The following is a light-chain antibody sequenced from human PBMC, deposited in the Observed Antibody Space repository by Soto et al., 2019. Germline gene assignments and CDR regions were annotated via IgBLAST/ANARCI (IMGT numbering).Light chain of an antibody. Sequence: DIQITQSPSTLSASVGDRVTITCRASQSIGVWLAWYQQKPGTAPKLLIYKTSTLDSGVPLRFSGSGSGTEFTLTISSPQPDDFATYYCQQYINYFRTFGQGTKVDI. CDR2: KTS. CDR1: QSIGVW. J-gene: IGKJ1*01. CDR3: QQYINYFRT. V-gene: IGKV1-5*03.